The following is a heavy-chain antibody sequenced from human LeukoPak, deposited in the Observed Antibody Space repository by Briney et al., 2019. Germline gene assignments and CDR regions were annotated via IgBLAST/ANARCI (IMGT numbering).Heavy chain of an antibody. CDR1: GYTFTSYD. J-gene: IGHJ4*02. CDR2: MNPNSGNT. D-gene: IGHD2-8*01. Sequence: ASVKVSCKASGYTFTSYDINWVRQATGQGLEWMGWMNPNSGNTGYAQKFQGRVTMTRNTSISTAYMELSSLRSEDTAAHYCARGLGCTNGVCYNYWGQGTLVTVSS. V-gene: IGHV1-8*01. CDR3: ARGLGCTNGVCYNY.